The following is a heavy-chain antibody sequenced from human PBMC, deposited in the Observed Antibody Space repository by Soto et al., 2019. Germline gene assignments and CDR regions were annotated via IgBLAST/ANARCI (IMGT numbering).Heavy chain of an antibody. V-gene: IGHV3-23*01. Sequence: GGSLRLSCAASGFTFSSYAMSWVRLAPGKGLEWVSAISGSGGSAYYADSVKGRFTISRDNSKNTLYLQMNSLRAEDTAVYYCAKFIAAAGPFDYWGQGTLVTVSS. D-gene: IGHD6-13*01. CDR2: ISGSGGSA. CDR1: GFTFSSYA. J-gene: IGHJ4*02. CDR3: AKFIAAAGPFDY.